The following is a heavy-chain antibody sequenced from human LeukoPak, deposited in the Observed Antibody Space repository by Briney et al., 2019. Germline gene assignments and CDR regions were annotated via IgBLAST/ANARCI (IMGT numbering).Heavy chain of an antibody. J-gene: IGHJ4*02. D-gene: IGHD1-26*01. CDR3: ANSYSGSHFDY. V-gene: IGHV3-43*02. Sequence: GGSLRLSCAASGFTFYDYAMHWVRHAPGKGLEWVSLISGDGGGTYYADSVRGRFTISRDNRKNSLYLQMNSLRTEDTAFYYCANSYSGSHFDYWGQGTLVTVSS. CDR1: GFTFYDYA. CDR2: ISGDGGGT.